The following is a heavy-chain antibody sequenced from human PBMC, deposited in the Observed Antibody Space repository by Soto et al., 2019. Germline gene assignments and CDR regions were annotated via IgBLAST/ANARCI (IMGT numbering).Heavy chain of an antibody. Sequence: SETLSLTCTVSGGSISSYYWSWIRQPPGKGLEWIGCIYYSGSTNYNPSLKSRVTISVDTSKNQFSLKLSSVTAADTAVYYCARDHYGSRIDPWGQGTLVTVSS. CDR3: ARDHYGSRIDP. CDR1: GGSISSYY. V-gene: IGHV4-59*01. CDR2: IYYSGST. D-gene: IGHD3-10*01. J-gene: IGHJ5*02.